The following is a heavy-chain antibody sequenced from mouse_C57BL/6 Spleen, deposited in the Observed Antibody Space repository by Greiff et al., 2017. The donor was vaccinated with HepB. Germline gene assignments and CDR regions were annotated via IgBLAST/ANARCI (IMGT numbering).Heavy chain of an antibody. CDR2: ISSGSSTI. CDR1: GFTFSDYG. Sequence: EVKLMESGGGLVKPGGSLKLSCAASGFTFSDYGMHWVRQAPEKGLEWVAYISSGSSTIYYADTVKGRFTISRDNAKNTLFLQMTSLRSEDTAMYYCARGGDLLPFAYWGQGTLVTVSA. J-gene: IGHJ3*01. D-gene: IGHD2-1*01. V-gene: IGHV5-17*01. CDR3: ARGGDLLPFAY.